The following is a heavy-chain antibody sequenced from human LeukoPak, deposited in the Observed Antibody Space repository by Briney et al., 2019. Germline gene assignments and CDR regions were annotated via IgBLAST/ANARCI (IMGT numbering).Heavy chain of an antibody. V-gene: IGHV4-38-2*01. CDR1: GYSISSGYY. D-gene: IGHD6-13*01. CDR3: ARLAAAGTFYFDY. Sequence: SETLSLTCAVSGYSISSGYYWGWIRQPPGKGLEWIGRIYHSGSTYYNPSLKSRVTISVDTSKNQFSLKLSSVTAADTAVYYCARLAAAGTFYFDYWGQGALVTVSS. J-gene: IGHJ4*02. CDR2: IYHSGST.